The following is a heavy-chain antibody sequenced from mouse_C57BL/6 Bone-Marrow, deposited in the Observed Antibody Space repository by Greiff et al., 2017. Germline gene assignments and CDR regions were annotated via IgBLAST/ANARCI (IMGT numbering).Heavy chain of an antibody. CDR2: IWSGGST. J-gene: IGHJ3*01. CDR1: GFSLTSYG. CDR3: ASPLGAY. Sequence: QVQLKQSGPGLVQPSQSLSITCTVSGFSLTSYGVHWVRQSPGKGLEWLGVIWSGGSTDYNAAFISRLSISKYNSKSQVFFKMNSLQADATAIYYCASPLGAYWGQGTLVTVSA. V-gene: IGHV2-2*01.